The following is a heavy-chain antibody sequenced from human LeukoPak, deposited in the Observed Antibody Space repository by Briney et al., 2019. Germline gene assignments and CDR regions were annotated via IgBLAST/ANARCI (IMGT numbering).Heavy chain of an antibody. CDR3: ASDPGGYCSSTSCPFYFDY. CDR1: GGSISSYY. Sequence: SETLSLTCTVSGGSISSYYWSWIRQPPGKVLEWIGYIYYSGSTNYNPSLKSRVTISVDTSKNQFSLKLSSVTAEDTAVYYCASDPGGYCSSTSCPFYFDYWGQGTLVTVSS. CDR2: IYYSGST. V-gene: IGHV4-59*01. D-gene: IGHD2-2*01. J-gene: IGHJ4*02.